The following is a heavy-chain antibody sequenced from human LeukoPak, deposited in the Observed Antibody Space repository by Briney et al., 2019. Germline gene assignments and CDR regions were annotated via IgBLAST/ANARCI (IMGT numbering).Heavy chain of an antibody. CDR2: ISTTSRHI. CDR1: AFTFNSYW. Sequence: GGSLRLSCAASAFTFNSYWMSWVRQAPGKGLEWVSSISTTSRHIHYADSLRGRFTISRDNAKNSLFLQMDSLRAEDTAIYYCARDLAPTTILARWFDPWGQGTLVTVSS. D-gene: IGHD4-17*01. V-gene: IGHV3-21*01. J-gene: IGHJ5*02. CDR3: ARDLAPTTILARWFDP.